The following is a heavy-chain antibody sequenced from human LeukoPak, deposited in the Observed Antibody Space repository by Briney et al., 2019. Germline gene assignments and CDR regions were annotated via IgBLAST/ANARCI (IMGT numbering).Heavy chain of an antibody. D-gene: IGHD5/OR15-5a*01. Sequence: GGSLRLSCAASGSTFSDYYMSWIRQAPGKGLEWVSYISSSSSYTNYADSVKGRFTISRDNAKNSLYLQMNSLRAEDTAVYYCARSVYYFAYWGQGTLVTVSS. CDR3: ARSVYYFAY. V-gene: IGHV3-11*06. CDR1: GSTFSDYY. CDR2: ISSSSSYT. J-gene: IGHJ4*02.